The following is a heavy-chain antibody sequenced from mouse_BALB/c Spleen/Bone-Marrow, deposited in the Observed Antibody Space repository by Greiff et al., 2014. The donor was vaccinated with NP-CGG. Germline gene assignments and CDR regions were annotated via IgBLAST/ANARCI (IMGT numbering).Heavy chain of an antibody. CDR2: INPYNDGT. CDR1: GYTFTSYV. V-gene: IGHV1-14*01. CDR3: AIASSRYRSLYYFDY. D-gene: IGHD2-14*01. Sequence: QLQESGPELVKPGASVKMSCKASGYTFTSYVMHWVKQKPGQGLEWIGYINPYNDGTKYNEKFKGKATLTSDKSSSTAYMELSSLTSEDSAVYYCAIASSRYRSLYYFDYWGQGTTLPVSS. J-gene: IGHJ2*01.